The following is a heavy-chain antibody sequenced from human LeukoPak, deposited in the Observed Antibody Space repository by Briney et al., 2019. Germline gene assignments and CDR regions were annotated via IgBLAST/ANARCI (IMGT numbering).Heavy chain of an antibody. CDR1: GFTFSSYS. D-gene: IGHD2-15*01. CDR2: ISSSSSTI. Sequence: PGGSLRLSCAASGFTFSSYSTNWVRQAPGKGLEWVSYISSSSSTIYYADSVKGRFTISRDNAKNSLYLQMNSLRAEDTAVYYCARDRSGAPSDYWGQGTLVTVSS. CDR3: ARDRSGAPSDY. V-gene: IGHV3-48*01. J-gene: IGHJ4*02.